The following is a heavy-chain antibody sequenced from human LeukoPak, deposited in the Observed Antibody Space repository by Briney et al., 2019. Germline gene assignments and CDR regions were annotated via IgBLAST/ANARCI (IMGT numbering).Heavy chain of an antibody. CDR3: ARSVVGAEAGSWFDP. J-gene: IGHJ5*02. D-gene: IGHD6-13*01. V-gene: IGHV1-18*01. CDR2: ISAYNGNT. CDR1: GYTFTSYG. Sequence: ASVKVSCKASGYTFTSYGISWVRQAPGQGLEWMGWISAYNGNTNYAQKLQGRVTMTTDTSTSTAYMELRSLRSDDTAVYYCARSVVGAEAGSWFDPWGQGTLVTVSS.